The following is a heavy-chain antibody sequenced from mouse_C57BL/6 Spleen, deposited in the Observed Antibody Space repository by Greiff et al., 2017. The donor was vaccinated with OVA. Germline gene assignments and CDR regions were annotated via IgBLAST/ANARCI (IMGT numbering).Heavy chain of an antibody. CDR2: IYPGDGDT. Sequence: QVQLKESGAELVKPGASVKISCKASGYAFSSYWMNWVKQRPGKGLEWIGQIYPGDGDTNYNGKFKGKATLTADKSSSTAYMQLSSLTSEDSAVYFCARLPNYYGSSYGYFDYWGQGTTLTVSS. J-gene: IGHJ2*01. CDR1: GYAFSSYW. D-gene: IGHD1-1*01. V-gene: IGHV1-80*01. CDR3: ARLPNYYGSSYGYFDY.